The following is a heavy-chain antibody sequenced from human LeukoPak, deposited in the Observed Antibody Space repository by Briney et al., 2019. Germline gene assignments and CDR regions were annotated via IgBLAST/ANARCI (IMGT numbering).Heavy chain of an antibody. D-gene: IGHD6-19*01. Sequence: ASVKVSCRASGYTFTTNKLHWVRQAPGQGLEWMGMINPSDGSTIYAQRFQGRVTMTRDTSTSTVYMEVSSLTSEDTAIYYCARVQVDSLGWYHFDYWAQGTLVTVSS. CDR2: INPSDGST. CDR3: ARVQVDSLGWYHFDY. CDR1: GYTFTTNK. V-gene: IGHV1-46*01. J-gene: IGHJ4*02.